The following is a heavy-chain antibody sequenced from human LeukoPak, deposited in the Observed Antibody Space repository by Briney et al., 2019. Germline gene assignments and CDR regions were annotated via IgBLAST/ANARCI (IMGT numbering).Heavy chain of an antibody. CDR2: INHSGST. D-gene: IGHD3-10*01. Sequence: SETLSLTCAVYGGSFSGYYWSWIRQPPGKGLEWIGEINHSGSTNYNPSLKSRVTISVDTSKNQFSLKLSSVTAADTAVYYCARECRPLYGSGSYCFDYWGQGTLVTVSS. V-gene: IGHV4-34*01. CDR3: ARECRPLYGSGSYCFDY. CDR1: GGSFSGYY. J-gene: IGHJ4*02.